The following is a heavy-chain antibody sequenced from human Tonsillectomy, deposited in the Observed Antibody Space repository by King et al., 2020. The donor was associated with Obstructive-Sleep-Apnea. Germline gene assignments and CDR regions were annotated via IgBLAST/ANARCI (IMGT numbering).Heavy chain of an antibody. D-gene: IGHD4-17*01. Sequence: VQLVESGGGLVQPGGSLKLSCAASGFTFSGSAMHWVRQASGKGLEWVGRIRSKANSYATAYAASVKGRFTISRDDSKNTAYLQMNSLKTEDTAVYYCMVTVTNYYWGQGTLVTVSS. V-gene: IGHV3-73*02. CDR2: IRSKANSYAT. J-gene: IGHJ4*02. CDR1: GFTFSGSA. CDR3: MVTVTNYY.